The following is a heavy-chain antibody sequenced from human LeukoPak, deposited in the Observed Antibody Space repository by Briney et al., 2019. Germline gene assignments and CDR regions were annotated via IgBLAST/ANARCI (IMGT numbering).Heavy chain of an antibody. CDR2: IWYDGSNK. CDR3: ARDRKSSSGWHPFDY. CDR1: GFTFSSYG. Sequence: GGSLRLSCAASGFTFSSYGMHWVRQAPGKGLEWVAVIWYDGSNKYYADSVKGRFTISRDNSKNTLYPQMNSLRAEDTAVYYCARDRKSSSGWHPFDYWGQGTLVTVSS. J-gene: IGHJ4*02. D-gene: IGHD6-19*01. V-gene: IGHV3-33*01.